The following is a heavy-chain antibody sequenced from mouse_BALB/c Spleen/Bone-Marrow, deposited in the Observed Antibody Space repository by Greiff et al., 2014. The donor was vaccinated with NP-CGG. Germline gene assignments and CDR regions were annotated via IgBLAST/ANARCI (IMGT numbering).Heavy chain of an antibody. CDR1: GYSFTSYW. J-gene: IGHJ4*01. CDR2: IDPSDSET. V-gene: IGHV1S126*01. CDR3: ARDGITTATYYYAMDY. D-gene: IGHD1-2*01. Sequence: VQLQQSGPQLVGPGASVKISCKASGYSFTSYWMHWVKQRPGQGLEWIGMIDPSDSETRLNQKFKDKATLTVDKSSSTAYMQLSSPTSEDSAVYYCARDGITTATYYYAMDYWGQGTSVTVSS.